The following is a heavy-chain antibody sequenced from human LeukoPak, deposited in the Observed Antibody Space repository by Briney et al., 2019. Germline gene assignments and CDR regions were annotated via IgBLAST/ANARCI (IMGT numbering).Heavy chain of an antibody. V-gene: IGHV1-18*01. CDR3: ARDSNYYDSSGYDY. J-gene: IGHJ4*02. Sequence: GASVKVSCKAPGYTFTSYGISWVRQAPGQGLEWMGWISSYNGNTNYAQGLQGRVTMTTDTSTSTAYMELRSLRSDDTAVYYCARDSNYYDSSGYDYWGQGTLVTVSS. CDR2: ISSYNGNT. D-gene: IGHD3-22*01. CDR1: GYTFTSYG.